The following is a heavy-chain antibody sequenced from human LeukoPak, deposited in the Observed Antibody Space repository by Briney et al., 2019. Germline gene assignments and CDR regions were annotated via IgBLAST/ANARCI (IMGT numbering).Heavy chain of an antibody. V-gene: IGHV3-7*01. CDR3: ARDTTMVRGVITPFDY. CDR2: IKQDGSEK. J-gene: IGHJ4*02. D-gene: IGHD3-10*01. CDR1: GFTFSSYW. Sequence: GGSLRLSCAASGFTFSSYWMSWVRQAPGKGLEWVANIKQDGSEKYYLDSVKGRFTISRDNAKNSLYLQMNSLRAEDTAVYYCARDTTMVRGVITPFDYWGQGTLVTVSS.